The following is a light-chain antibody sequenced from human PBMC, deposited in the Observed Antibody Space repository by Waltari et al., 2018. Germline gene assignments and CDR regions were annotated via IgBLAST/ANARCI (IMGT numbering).Light chain of an antibody. CDR2: DVS. V-gene: IGLV2-14*03. CDR3: SSYTSSSTTLV. Sequence: QSALTQPASVSGSPGPSLTISCTGPSSAVGGYNSVSWYQQHPGKAPKLMIYDVSNRPSGVSNRFSGSKSGNTASLTISGLQAEDEADYYCSSYTSSSTTLVFGGGTKLTVL. J-gene: IGLJ2*01. CDR1: SSAVGGYNS.